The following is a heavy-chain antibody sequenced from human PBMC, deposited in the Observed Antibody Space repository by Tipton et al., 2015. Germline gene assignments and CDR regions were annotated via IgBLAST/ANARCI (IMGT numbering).Heavy chain of an antibody. CDR3: VGGLSGYDPFDY. Sequence: TLSLTCSVSGDSMSRYYWNWIRQPPGKGLEWIGYMFYTGITNYNPSLKSRVTMSVATSKNQFSLRLSSVTAADTAVYYCVGGLSGYDPFDYWGQGALVTVSS. CDR1: GDSMSRYY. V-gene: IGHV4-59*01. D-gene: IGHD5-12*01. J-gene: IGHJ4*02. CDR2: MFYTGIT.